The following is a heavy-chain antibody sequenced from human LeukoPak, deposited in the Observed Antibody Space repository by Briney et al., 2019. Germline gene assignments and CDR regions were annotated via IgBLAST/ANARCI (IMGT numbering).Heavy chain of an antibody. CDR2: ISGSGGST. Sequence: GGSLRLSCAASGFTFSSYAMSWVRQAPGKGLEWVSAISGSGGSTYYADSVKGRFTISRDNAKNSLYLQMNSLRAEDTAVYYCARDGSSGWYLGSHPNDYWGQGTLVTVSS. D-gene: IGHD6-19*01. CDR3: ARDGSSGWYLGSHPNDY. V-gene: IGHV3-23*01. CDR1: GFTFSSYA. J-gene: IGHJ4*02.